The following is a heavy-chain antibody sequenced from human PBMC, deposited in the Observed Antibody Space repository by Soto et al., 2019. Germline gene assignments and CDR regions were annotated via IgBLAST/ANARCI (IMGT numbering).Heavy chain of an antibody. V-gene: IGHV3-23*01. CDR3: ARGSSGYISSWYYFDY. CDR1: GFTFSSYA. CDR2: IRGSGGST. D-gene: IGHD6-13*01. Sequence: PGGSLRLSCAASGFTFSSYAMSWVRQAPGKGLEWVSAIRGSGGSTYYADSVKGRFTISRDNSKNTVSLLMNSLRAEDTAVYFCARGSSGYISSWYYFDYWGRGTLVTVSS. J-gene: IGHJ4*02.